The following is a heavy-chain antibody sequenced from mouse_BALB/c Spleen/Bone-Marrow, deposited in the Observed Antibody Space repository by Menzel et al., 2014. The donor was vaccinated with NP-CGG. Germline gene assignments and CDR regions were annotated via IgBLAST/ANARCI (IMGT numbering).Heavy chain of an antibody. CDR2: INPGDGSA. Sequence: QVQLKESGPELVKPGTLVKMSCKASGYTFTSYDINWVKQRPGQGLELIGWINPGDGSAKYNEKFKGKATPTADKSSSTAYMQLSSLTSENTAVYFCARSGDGYYWYFDVWGAGTMVTVTS. CDR3: ARSGDGYYWYFDV. CDR1: GYTFTSYD. J-gene: IGHJ1*01. V-gene: IGHV1S56*01. D-gene: IGHD2-3*01.